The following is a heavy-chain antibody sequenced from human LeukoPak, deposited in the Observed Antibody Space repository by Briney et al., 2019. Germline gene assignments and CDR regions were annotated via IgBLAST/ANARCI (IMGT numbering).Heavy chain of an antibody. J-gene: IGHJ4*02. D-gene: IGHD1-26*01. V-gene: IGHV4-4*07. CDR2: TSSSGNT. Sequence: SETLSLTCTVSGDSTNFYYWSWIRQSAGKGLEWIGRTSSSGNTNYNPSLKSRVTMSVDASKNQISLKVTSVTAADTAMYYCASDRPHSASYYHYWGQGTLVTVSS. CDR1: GDSTNFYY. CDR3: ASDRPHSASYYHY.